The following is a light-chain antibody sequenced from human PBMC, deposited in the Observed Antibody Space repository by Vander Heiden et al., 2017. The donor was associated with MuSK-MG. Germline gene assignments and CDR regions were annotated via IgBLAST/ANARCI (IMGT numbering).Light chain of an antibody. CDR1: QSLLHSNGYNY. J-gene: IGKJ4*01. Sequence: DIVMTQSPLSLPVTPGEPASISCRSSQSLLHSNGYNYLDWYLQKPGQSPQLLIYLGSNRASGVPDRFSGSGSGTDFTLKISRVEPEDVGVYYCRQALQTPFTFGGGTKVEIK. CDR2: LGS. CDR3: RQALQTPFT. V-gene: IGKV2-28*01.